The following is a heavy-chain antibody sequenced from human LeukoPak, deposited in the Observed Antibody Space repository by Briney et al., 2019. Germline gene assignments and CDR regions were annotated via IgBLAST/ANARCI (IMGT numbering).Heavy chain of an antibody. V-gene: IGHV3-7*01. CDR3: ARDASALY. CDR1: GLIFSKYW. CDR2: IKPDGREK. J-gene: IGHJ4*02. Sequence: GGSLRLSCAASGLIFSKYWMTWVRQAPGKGLEWVASIKPDGREKYYLDSVKGRFTISRDSARDSLYLQMNSLRDDDTSVYFCARDASALYWGRGTLVTVSS. D-gene: IGHD6-19*01.